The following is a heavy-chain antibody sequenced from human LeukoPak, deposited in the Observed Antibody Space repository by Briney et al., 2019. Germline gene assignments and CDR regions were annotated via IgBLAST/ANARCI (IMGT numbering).Heavy chain of an antibody. V-gene: IGHV4-34*01. J-gene: IGHJ5*02. CDR3: ARSHFNSGTYAYWFDP. CDR2: INHSGST. CDR1: GGSFSGYY. D-gene: IGHD3-16*01. Sequence: SETLSLTCAVYGGSFSGYYWSWIRQPPGKGLEWIGEINHSGSTNYNPSLKSRVTISVDTSKNQFSLKLSSVTAADTAVYYCARSHFNSGTYAYWFDPWGLGTLVTVSS.